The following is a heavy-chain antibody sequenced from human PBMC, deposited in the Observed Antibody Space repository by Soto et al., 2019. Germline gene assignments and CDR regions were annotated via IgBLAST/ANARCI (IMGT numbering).Heavy chain of an antibody. CDR2: FDPEDGET. Sequence: ASVKVSCKVSGYTLTELSMHWVRQAPGKGLEWMGGFDPEDGETIYAQKFQGRVTMTEDTSTDTAYMELSSLRSEDTAVYYCATDRFTYSGYDLASAFWRQATLVSFSS. J-gene: IGHJ4*02. D-gene: IGHD5-12*01. CDR3: ATDRFTYSGYDLASAF. V-gene: IGHV1-24*01. CDR1: GYTLTELS.